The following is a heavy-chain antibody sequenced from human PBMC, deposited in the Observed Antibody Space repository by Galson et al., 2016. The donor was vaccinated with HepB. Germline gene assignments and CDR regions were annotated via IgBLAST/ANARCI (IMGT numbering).Heavy chain of an antibody. Sequence: SVKVSCKASGYSFAAYYIYWVRQAPGQGLEWMGWINPNTGGTNYAQNFQGRVTMTRDTSINTAYMELSRLRSDDTAVYYCASYQPLLHAIDSWGQGTLVTVSS. D-gene: IGHD2-15*01. CDR3: ASYQPLLHAIDS. J-gene: IGHJ4*02. CDR2: INPNTGGT. CDR1: GYSFAAYY. V-gene: IGHV1-2*02.